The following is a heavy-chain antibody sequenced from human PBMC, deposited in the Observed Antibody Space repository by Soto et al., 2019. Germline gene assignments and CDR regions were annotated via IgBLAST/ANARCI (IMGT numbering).Heavy chain of an antibody. D-gene: IGHD6-6*01. CDR2: IIPIFGTA. CDR1: GGTFSSYA. J-gene: IGHJ5*02. CDR3: ARAGSSPNWFDR. Sequence: SGKVSCKASGGTFSSYAISWVRQAPGQGLEWMGGIIPIFGTANYAQKFQGRVTITADKSTSKAYMELSSLRSEDTAVYYCARAGSSPNWFDRWGHGTLVPVSS. V-gene: IGHV1-69*06.